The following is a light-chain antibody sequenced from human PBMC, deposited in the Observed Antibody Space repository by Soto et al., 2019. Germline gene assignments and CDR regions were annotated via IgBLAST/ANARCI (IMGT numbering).Light chain of an antibody. CDR2: AAS. Sequence: DIVMTQSPDSLAVSLGERTNINCKSSKSVLYSSNNKNYLAWYQQKPGKAPKLLIYAASTLQSGVPSRFSGSGSGTDFTLTISCLQSEDFATYYCQQYYSYPPTFGQGTKVDIK. J-gene: IGKJ1*01. V-gene: IGKV4-1*01. CDR3: QQYYSYPPT. CDR1: KSVLYSSNNKNY.